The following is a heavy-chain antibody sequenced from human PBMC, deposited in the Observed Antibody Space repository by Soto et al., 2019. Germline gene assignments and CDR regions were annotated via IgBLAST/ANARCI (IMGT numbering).Heavy chain of an antibody. V-gene: IGHV4-4*02. D-gene: IGHD6-13*01. CDR3: ARAPYSSSWYYFDY. J-gene: IGHJ4*02. Sequence: SETLSLTCTVSGGSISSGDYYWSWVRQPPGKGLEWIGEIYHSGSTNYNPSLKSRVTISVVKSKNQFSLKLSSVTAADTAVYYCARAPYSSSWYYFDYWGQGTLVTVSS. CDR1: GGSISSGDYY. CDR2: IYHSGST.